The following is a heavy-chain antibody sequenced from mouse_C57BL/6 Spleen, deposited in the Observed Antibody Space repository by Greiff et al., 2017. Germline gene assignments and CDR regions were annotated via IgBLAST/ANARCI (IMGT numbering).Heavy chain of an antibody. CDR1: GYAFSSSW. CDR3: ARSGNWALDY. D-gene: IGHD4-1*01. V-gene: IGHV1-82*01. J-gene: IGHJ2*01. Sequence: QVQLKESGPELVKPGASVKISCKASGYAFSSSWMNWVKQRPGKGLEWIGRIYPGDGDTNYNGKFKGKATLTADKSSSTAYMQLSSLTSEDSAVYFCARSGNWALDYWGQGTTLTVSS. CDR2: IYPGDGDT.